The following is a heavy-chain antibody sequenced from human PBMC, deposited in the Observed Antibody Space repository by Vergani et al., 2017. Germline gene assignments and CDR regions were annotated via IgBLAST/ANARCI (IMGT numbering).Heavy chain of an antibody. CDR1: GGSISSGDYY. CDR2: IYYSGST. Sequence: QVQLQESGPGLVKSSQTLSLTCTVSGGSISSGDYYWSWIRQPPGKGLEWIGYIYYSGSTYYNPSLKSRVTISVDTSKNQFSLKLSSVNAADTAVYYCARVRRDDSSGYYYYYGMDVWGQGTTVTVSS. D-gene: IGHD3-22*01. J-gene: IGHJ6*02. V-gene: IGHV4-30-4*01. CDR3: ARVRRDDSSGYYYYYGMDV.